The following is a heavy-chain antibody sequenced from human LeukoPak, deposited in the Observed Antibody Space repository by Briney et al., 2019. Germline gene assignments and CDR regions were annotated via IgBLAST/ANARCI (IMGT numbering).Heavy chain of an antibody. D-gene: IGHD2-2*03. J-gene: IGHJ4*02. Sequence: GGSLRLSCATSGFTFSSYAMSWVRQAPGKGLEWVSGISGSGPYTFYTDSVKGRFTISRDSSKNTLYLQMNSLRAEDTALYYCAKHGYCSGISCFFDFWGQGTLVTVSS. CDR1: GFTFSSYA. CDR3: AKHGYCSGISCFFDF. CDR2: ISGSGPYT. V-gene: IGHV3-23*01.